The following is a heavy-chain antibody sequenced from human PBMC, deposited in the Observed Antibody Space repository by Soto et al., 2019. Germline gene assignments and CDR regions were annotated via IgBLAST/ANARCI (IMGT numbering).Heavy chain of an antibody. D-gene: IGHD3-9*01. CDR3: ARPYYDILTGYHAFDY. Sequence: GGSLRLSCAASGFTFSSYWMHWVRQAPGKGLVWVSRINSDGSSTSYADSVKGRFTISGDNAKNTLYLQMNSLRAEDTAVYYCARPYYDILTGYHAFDYWGQGTLVTVSS. CDR1: GFTFSSYW. CDR2: INSDGSST. V-gene: IGHV3-74*01. J-gene: IGHJ4*02.